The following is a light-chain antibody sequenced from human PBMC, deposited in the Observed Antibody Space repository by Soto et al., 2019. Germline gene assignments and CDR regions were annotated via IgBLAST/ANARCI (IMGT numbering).Light chain of an antibody. J-gene: IGKJ4*01. Sequence: EIVLTQSPDTLSLSPGERATLSCRASQSVNRYLAWYQQKPGQAPRLLIYDASNRATGIPARFSGSGSRTDFTLTISSLEPEDFAVYYCQQRRNWPLTFGGGTKVEIK. CDR1: QSVNRY. CDR3: QQRRNWPLT. V-gene: IGKV3-11*01. CDR2: DAS.